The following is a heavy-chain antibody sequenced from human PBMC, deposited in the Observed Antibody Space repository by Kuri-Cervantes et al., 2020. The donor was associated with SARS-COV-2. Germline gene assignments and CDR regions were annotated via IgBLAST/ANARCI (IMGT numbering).Heavy chain of an antibody. J-gene: IGHJ5*02. D-gene: IGHD2-2*01. CDR3: ARDRGVDYCSSTSCPSGPFGPFDP. Sequence: GESLKISCAASGFTFSSYAMHWVRQAPGKGLEWVAVISYDGSNKYYADSVKGRFTISRDNSKNTLCLQMNSLRAEDTAVYYCARDRGVDYCSSTSCPSGPFGPFDPWGQGTLVTVSS. CDR1: GFTFSSYA. CDR2: ISYDGSNK. V-gene: IGHV3-30-3*01.